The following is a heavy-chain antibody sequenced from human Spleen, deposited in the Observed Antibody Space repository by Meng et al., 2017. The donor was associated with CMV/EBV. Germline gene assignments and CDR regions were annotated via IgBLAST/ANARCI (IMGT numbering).Heavy chain of an antibody. CDR3: AREHAKGGGGYSYGPPDY. J-gene: IGHJ4*02. D-gene: IGHD5-18*01. CDR1: FSDYA. V-gene: IGHV3-30*04. CDR2: ISHDARDK. Sequence: FSDYAMQWVRHAPGTGLEWVALISHDARDKYYADSVKGLFTISRDNSKNTLYLQMSSLRIEDTAMYYCAREHAKGGGGYSYGPPDYWGQGTLVTVSS.